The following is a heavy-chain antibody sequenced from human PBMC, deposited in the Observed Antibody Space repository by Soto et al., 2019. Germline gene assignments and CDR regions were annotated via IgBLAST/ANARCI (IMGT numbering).Heavy chain of an antibody. D-gene: IGHD3-10*01. Sequence: GGSLRLSCAASGFTFSSYAMSWVRQAPGKGLEWVSAISGSGGSTYYAESVKGRFTISRDNSKNTLYLQMNSLRAEDTAVYYCAPTSPYYYGSGSYYDYWGQGALVTVSS. CDR3: APTSPYYYGSGSYYDY. CDR1: GFTFSSYA. J-gene: IGHJ4*02. V-gene: IGHV3-23*01. CDR2: ISGSGGST.